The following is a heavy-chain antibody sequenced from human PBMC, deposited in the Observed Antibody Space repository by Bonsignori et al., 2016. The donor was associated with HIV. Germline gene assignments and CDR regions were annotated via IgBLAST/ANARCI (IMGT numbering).Heavy chain of an antibody. CDR2: IYSGGST. J-gene: IGHJ4*02. CDR3: ARLVEYSSSSGGYFDY. D-gene: IGHD6-6*01. V-gene: IGHV3-53*01. CDR1: GFTVSSNY. Sequence: GGSLRLSCAASGFTVSSNYMSWVRQAPGKGLEWVSVIYSGGSTYYADSVKGRFTISRDNSKNTLYLQMNSLRAEDTAVYYCARLVEYSSSSGGYFDYWGQGTLVTVSS.